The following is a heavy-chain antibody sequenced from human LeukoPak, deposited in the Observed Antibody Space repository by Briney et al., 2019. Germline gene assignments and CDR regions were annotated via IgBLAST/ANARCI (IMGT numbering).Heavy chain of an antibody. D-gene: IGHD6-13*01. CDR1: GFTFSSYW. Sequence: GGSLRLSCAASGFTFSSYWMSWVRQAPGKGLEWVANIKQDGSEKYYVDSVKGRFTISRDNAKNSLYLQMNSLRAEDTAVYYCARLMYSSSWYNWFDPWGQGTLVTVSS. V-gene: IGHV3-7*01. J-gene: IGHJ5*02. CDR2: IKQDGSEK. CDR3: ARLMYSSSWYNWFDP.